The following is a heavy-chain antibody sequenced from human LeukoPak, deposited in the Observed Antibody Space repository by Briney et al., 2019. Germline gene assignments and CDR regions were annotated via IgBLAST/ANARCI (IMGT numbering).Heavy chain of an antibody. J-gene: IGHJ6*02. Sequence: KPSGTLSLTCTVSGDSISRYYWSWIRQPPGKGLEWIGYIHYSGSTNNNPSLKSRLTISIDTSKNQFSLKLSSVTAADTAVYYCARNYASGNYFDFYYYNMDVWGQGTTVTVSS. V-gene: IGHV4-59*01. CDR2: IHYSGST. CDR1: GDSISRYY. CDR3: ARNYASGNYFDFYYYNMDV. D-gene: IGHD3-10*01.